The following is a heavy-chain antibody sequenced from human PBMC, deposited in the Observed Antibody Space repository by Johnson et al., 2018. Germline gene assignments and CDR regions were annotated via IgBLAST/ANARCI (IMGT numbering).Heavy chain of an antibody. CDR1: GFIFNRHA. J-gene: IGHJ4*02. CDR2: ISFDGNNQ. CDR3: AKAPGYSYPNA. D-gene: IGHD5-18*01. Sequence: QVQLVESGGGVVQPGRSLRLSCVASGFIFNRHAMHWVRQVPGKGLEWVAVISFDGNNQYYADSVKGRFIISRDNSKSTLYLQMGMMRPEDTALYYCAKAPGYSYPNAWGQGTLVTVSS. V-gene: IGHV3-30-3*01.